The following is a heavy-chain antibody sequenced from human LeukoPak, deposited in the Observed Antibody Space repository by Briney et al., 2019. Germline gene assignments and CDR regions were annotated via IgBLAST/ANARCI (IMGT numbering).Heavy chain of an antibody. V-gene: IGHV3-7*01. D-gene: IGHD6-19*01. Sequence: GGTLRLSCAASGFTFSSYGMSWVRQAPGKGLEWVANINPDGSEKNYVDSVKGRFTISRDSAKNSLYLQMDSLRAEDTAIYYCARCSGWAFKNWGQGNLVTVSS. CDR3: ARCSGWAFKN. J-gene: IGHJ4*02. CDR2: INPDGSEK. CDR1: GFTFSSYG.